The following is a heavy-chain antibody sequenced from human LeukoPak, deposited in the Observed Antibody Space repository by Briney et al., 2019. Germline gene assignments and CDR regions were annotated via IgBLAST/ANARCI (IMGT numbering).Heavy chain of an antibody. D-gene: IGHD2-21*01. CDR3: ASGDGYLQPY. Sequence: GGSLRLSCAASGFSVSGKFMSWLRQAPGKGLEWVSIIHYDGKIRYAGSVGGRFTIYRDDSENTLFLQMNSLRVDDTAVYFCASGDGYLQPYWGQGTLVTVSS. CDR2: IHYDGKI. J-gene: IGHJ4*02. CDR1: GFSVSGKF. V-gene: IGHV3-53*01.